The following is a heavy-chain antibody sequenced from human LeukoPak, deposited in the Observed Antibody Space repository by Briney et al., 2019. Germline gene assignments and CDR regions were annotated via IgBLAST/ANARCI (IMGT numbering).Heavy chain of an antibody. CDR3: ARHNRGGQWLVGY. V-gene: IGHV4-59*08. Sequence: PSETLSLTCTISGGSISSYYWSWIRQSPGKGLEWIGYIYYSGSTNYNPSLKSRVTISVDTSKNQFSLKLSSVTAADTAVYYCARHNRGGQWLVGYWGQGTLVTVSS. CDR1: GGSISSYY. D-gene: IGHD6-19*01. J-gene: IGHJ4*02. CDR2: IYYSGST.